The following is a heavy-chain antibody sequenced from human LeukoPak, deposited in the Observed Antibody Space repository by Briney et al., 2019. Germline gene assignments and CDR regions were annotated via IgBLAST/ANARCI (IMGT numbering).Heavy chain of an antibody. CDR2: ISGSGGST. J-gene: IGHJ6*03. D-gene: IGHD2-21*01. V-gene: IGHV3-23*01. Sequence: GGSLRLSCAASEFTFSNYAMSWVRQAPGKGLEWVSAISGSGGSTYYADSVKGRFTISRDNSKNTLYLQMNSLRAEDTAVYYCAKVTVNSVDYYYYYYMDVWGKGTTVIVSS. CDR3: AKVTVNSVDYYYYYYMDV. CDR1: EFTFSNYA.